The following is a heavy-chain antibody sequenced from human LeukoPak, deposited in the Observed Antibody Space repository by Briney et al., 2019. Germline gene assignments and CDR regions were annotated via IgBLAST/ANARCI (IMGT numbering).Heavy chain of an antibody. J-gene: IGHJ4*02. CDR2: IYSGGST. CDR3: ARIGPEMAGYFDY. V-gene: IGHV3-53*01. Sequence: GGSLRLSCAASGFTVSSNYMSWVRQAPGKGLEWVSVIYSGGSTYYADSVKGRFTTSRGNSKNTLYLQMNSLRAEDTAVYYCARIGPEMAGYFDYWGQGTLVTVSS. D-gene: IGHD5-24*01. CDR1: GFTVSSNY.